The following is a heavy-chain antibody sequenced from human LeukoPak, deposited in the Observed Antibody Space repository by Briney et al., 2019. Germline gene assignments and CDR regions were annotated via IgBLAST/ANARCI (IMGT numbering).Heavy chain of an antibody. Sequence: SETLSLTCTVSGDFFISSSNYWVWIRQPPGKGLEWVGSIYYEGSTYNNSALKSRAHIFADTSKGQFSLKLHSVIAADPAVYYCGRRGLLVPASWGQGTLVTVSS. V-gene: IGHV4-39*01. CDR2: IYYEGST. CDR3: GRRGLLVPAS. CDR1: GDFFISSSNY. J-gene: IGHJ5*02. D-gene: IGHD2-2*01.